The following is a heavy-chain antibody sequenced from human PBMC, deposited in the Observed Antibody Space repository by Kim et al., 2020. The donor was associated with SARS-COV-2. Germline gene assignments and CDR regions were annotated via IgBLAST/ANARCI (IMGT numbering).Heavy chain of an antibody. J-gene: IGHJ4*02. CDR1: GFTFSSYG. CDR2: ISYDGSNK. Sequence: GGSLRLSCAASGFTFSSYGMHWVCQAPGKGLEWVAVISYDGSNKYYADSVKGRFTISRDNSKNTLYLQMNSLRAEDTAVYYCARDQRDYYDSSGYVVYWGEATSATLSS. CDR3: ARDQRDYYDSSGYVVY. V-gene: IGHV3-33*05. D-gene: IGHD3-22*01.